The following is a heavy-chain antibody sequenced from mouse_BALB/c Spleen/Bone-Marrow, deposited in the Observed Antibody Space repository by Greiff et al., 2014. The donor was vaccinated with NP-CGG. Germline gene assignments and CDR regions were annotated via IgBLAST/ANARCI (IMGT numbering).Heavy chain of an antibody. Sequence: DVQLQESGGGLVQPGGSRKLSCAASGFTFSSFGMRWVRQAPEKGLEWVAYISSGSSTIYYADTVKGRFTISRDNPKNTLFLQMTSLRSEDTAMYYCARYYGNYSGYFDVWGAGTTVTVSS. CDR2: ISSGSSTI. CDR3: ARYYGNYSGYFDV. J-gene: IGHJ1*01. CDR1: GFTFSSFG. V-gene: IGHV5-17*02. D-gene: IGHD2-1*01.